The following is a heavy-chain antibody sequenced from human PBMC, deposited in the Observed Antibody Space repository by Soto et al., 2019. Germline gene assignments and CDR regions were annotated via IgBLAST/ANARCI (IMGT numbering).Heavy chain of an antibody. CDR1: GYTFTGYY. CDR3: ARADSYDFWSGDYYYYGMDV. CDR2: INPNSGGT. D-gene: IGHD3-3*01. Sequence: QVQLVQSGAEVKKPGASVKVSCKASGYTFTGYYMHWVRQAPGQGLEWMGWINPNSGGTNYAQKFQGRVTMTRETSISTAYMELSRLRSDDTAVYYCARADSYDFWSGDYYYYGMDVWGQGTTVTVSS. J-gene: IGHJ6*02. V-gene: IGHV1-2*02.